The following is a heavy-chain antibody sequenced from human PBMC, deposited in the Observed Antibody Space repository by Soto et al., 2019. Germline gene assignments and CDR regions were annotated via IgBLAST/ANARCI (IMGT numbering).Heavy chain of an antibody. V-gene: IGHV3-21*01. CDR1: GFTFSSYS. CDR3: ASWPTDWDYYDSSGYYDY. CDR2: ISSSSSYI. Sequence: VGSLRLSCAASGFTFSSYSMNWVRQAPGKGLEWVSSISSSSSYIYYADSVKGRFTISRDNAKNSLYLQMNSLRAEDTAVYYCASWPTDWDYYDSSGYYDYWGQGTLVTVSS. J-gene: IGHJ4*02. D-gene: IGHD3-22*01.